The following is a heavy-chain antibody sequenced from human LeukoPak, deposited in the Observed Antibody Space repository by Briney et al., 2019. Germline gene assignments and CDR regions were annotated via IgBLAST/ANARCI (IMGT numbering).Heavy chain of an antibody. CDR1: GGTFSSYA. CDR3: ARESPYDYVWGSYRPYNWFDP. V-gene: IGHV1-69*05. CDR2: IIPIFGTA. D-gene: IGHD3-16*02. J-gene: IGHJ5*02. Sequence: GSSVKVSCKASGGTFSSYAISWVRQAPGQGLEWMGGIIPIFGTANYAQKFQGRVTITTDESTSTAYMELSSLRSEDTAAYYCARESPYDYVWGSYRPYNWFDPWGQGTLVTVSS.